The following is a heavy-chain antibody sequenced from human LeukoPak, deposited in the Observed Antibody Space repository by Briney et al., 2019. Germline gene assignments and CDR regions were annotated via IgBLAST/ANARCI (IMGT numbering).Heavy chain of an antibody. CDR1: GFTLSSYA. D-gene: IGHD3-22*01. CDR3: AKGIVVAASSPAEYFQH. V-gene: IGHV3-23*01. Sequence: GGSLRLSCAASGFTLSSYAMSWVRQAPGKGLEWVSGISGSGGSTYYADSVKGRFTISRDKNMLYLQMNSLRAEDTAVYYCAKGIVVAASSPAEYFQHWGQGTLVTVPS. CDR2: ISGSGGST. J-gene: IGHJ1*01.